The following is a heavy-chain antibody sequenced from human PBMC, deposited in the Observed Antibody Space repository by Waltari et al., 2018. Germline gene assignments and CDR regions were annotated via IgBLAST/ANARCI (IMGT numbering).Heavy chain of an antibody. V-gene: IGHV4-38-2*01. J-gene: IGHJ6*02. Sequence: QVQLQESGPGLVKPSETLSLTCAVSGYSISSGYYWGGIRQPPGKVLEWIGSIYHSGSTYYNPSLKSRVTISVDTSKNQFSLKLSSVTAADTAVYYCARHSPFLEWLNGMDVWGQGTTVTVSS. CDR3: ARHSPFLEWLNGMDV. CDR1: GYSISSGYY. D-gene: IGHD3-3*01. CDR2: IYHSGST.